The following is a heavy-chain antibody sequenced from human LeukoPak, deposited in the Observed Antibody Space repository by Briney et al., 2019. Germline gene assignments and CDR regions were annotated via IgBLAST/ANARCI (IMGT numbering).Heavy chain of an antibody. CDR3: ARGGQQLPNDY. V-gene: IGHV4-61*02. Sequence: SETLSLTCTVSGGSIGSGSYYWSWIRQPAGKGLEWIGRIYTSGSTNYNPSLKSRVTISVDTSKNQFSLKLSSVTAADTAVYYCARGGQQLPNDYWGQGTLVTVSS. J-gene: IGHJ4*02. CDR1: GGSIGSGSYY. D-gene: IGHD6-13*01. CDR2: IYTSGST.